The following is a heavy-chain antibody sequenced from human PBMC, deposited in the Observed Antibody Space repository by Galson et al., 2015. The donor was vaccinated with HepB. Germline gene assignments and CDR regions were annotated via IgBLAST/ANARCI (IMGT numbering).Heavy chain of an antibody. CDR1: GFTFSTYS. D-gene: IGHD2-2*01. J-gene: IGHJ6*03. V-gene: IGHV3-48*01. CDR3: ARACSSSTCYPYYYYYMDV. Sequence: SLRLSCAASGFTFSTYSMNWVRQAPGKGLEWVSFISSGGGTIHYADSVKGRFTISRDNAKNSLYLQMSGLRAGDTALYYCARACSSSTCYPYYYYYMDVWGKGTTVTVSS. CDR2: ISSGGGTI.